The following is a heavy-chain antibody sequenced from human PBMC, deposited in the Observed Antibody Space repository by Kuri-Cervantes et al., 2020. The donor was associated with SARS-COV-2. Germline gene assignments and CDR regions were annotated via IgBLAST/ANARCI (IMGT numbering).Heavy chain of an antibody. V-gene: IGHV3-15*01. D-gene: IGHD6-13*01. CDR3: TTDPWYSSSWYFLWY. Sequence: GESLKISCAASGFTFDDYGMSWVRQAPGKGLEWVGRIRSKTDGGTTDYAAPVKGRFTISRDDSKNTLYLQMNSLKTEDTAVYYCTTDPWYSSSWYFLWYWGQGTLVTVSS. CDR2: IRSKTDGGTT. CDR1: GFTFDDYG. J-gene: IGHJ4*02.